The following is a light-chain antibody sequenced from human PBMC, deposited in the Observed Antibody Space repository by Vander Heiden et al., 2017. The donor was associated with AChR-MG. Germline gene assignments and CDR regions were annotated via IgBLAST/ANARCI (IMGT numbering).Light chain of an antibody. CDR3: CSYAGSSPV. Sequence: QSALTQPASVYGSPGQSITISCTGTSSDVGSYTLVSWYQQHPGKAPKLMIYEGSKRPSGVSNRFSGSKSGNTASLTISGLQAEDEADYYCCSYAGSSPVFGGGTKLTVL. CDR1: SSDVGSYTL. V-gene: IGLV2-23*01. J-gene: IGLJ2*01. CDR2: EGS.